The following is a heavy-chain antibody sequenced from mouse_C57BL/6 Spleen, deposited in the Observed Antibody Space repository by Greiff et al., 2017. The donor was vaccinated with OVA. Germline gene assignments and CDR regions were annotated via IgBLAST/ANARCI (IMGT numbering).Heavy chain of an antibody. D-gene: IGHD1-1*01. Sequence: EVKLMESGPELVKPGASVKMSCKASGYTFTDYNMHWVKQSHGKSLEWIGYINPNNGGTSYNQKFKGKATLTVNKSSSTAYMERRSLTSEDSAVYYCARIYGSSYIWFAYWGQGTLVTVSA. CDR1: GYTFTDYN. CDR2: INPNNGGT. CDR3: ARIYGSSYIWFAY. V-gene: IGHV1-22*01. J-gene: IGHJ3*01.